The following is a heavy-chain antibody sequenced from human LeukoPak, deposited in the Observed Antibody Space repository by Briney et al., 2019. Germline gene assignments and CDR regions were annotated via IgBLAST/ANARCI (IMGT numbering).Heavy chain of an antibody. CDR3: ARDFSRERVFDY. D-gene: IGHD3-3*02. Sequence: GGSLRLSCAASGFTVSSNYMSWVRQAPGKGLEWVSVIYSGGSTYYADSVKGRFTISRDNAKNSLYLQMNSLRAEDTAVYYCARDFSRERVFDYWGQGTLVTVSS. V-gene: IGHV3-53*01. CDR2: IYSGGST. J-gene: IGHJ4*02. CDR1: GFTVSSNY.